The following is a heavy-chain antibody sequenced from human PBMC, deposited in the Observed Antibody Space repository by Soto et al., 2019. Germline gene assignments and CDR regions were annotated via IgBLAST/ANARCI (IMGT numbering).Heavy chain of an antibody. CDR1: GVTVSTSY. CDR3: VREAHSGYGHAIDH. D-gene: IGHD5-12*01. Sequence: PSETLSLAGAASGVTVSTSYGSLIRQPPGKGLEWIGYNYHSGTTNSSPSLKRRVTISVDPSKTQLSLRLTSLTAPKPALYYGVREAHSGYGHAIDHWGQQILVTGSS. V-gene: IGHV4-59*02. J-gene: IGHJ4*02. CDR2: NYHSGTT.